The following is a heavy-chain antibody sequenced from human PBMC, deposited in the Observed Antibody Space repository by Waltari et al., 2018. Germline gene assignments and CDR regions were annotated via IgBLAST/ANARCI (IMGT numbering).Heavy chain of an antibody. CDR1: A. V-gene: IGHV3-30-3*01. J-gene: IGHJ6*02. CDR3: ARDRSGGTFLEMTTIFWAEIYGLDV. Sequence: AMHWVRQALGKGLEWVAVISYDGSNQFYADSVKGRFTISRDNSKNTLYLQMNSLRAEDTAVYYCARDRSGGTFLEMTTIFWAEIYGLDVWGQGTTVTVSS. D-gene: IGHD4-4*01. CDR2: ISYDGSNQ.